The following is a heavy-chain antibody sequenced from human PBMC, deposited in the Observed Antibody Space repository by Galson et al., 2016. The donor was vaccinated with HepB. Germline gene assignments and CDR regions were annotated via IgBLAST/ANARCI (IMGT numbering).Heavy chain of an antibody. J-gene: IGHJ4*02. CDR3: VRAFHDTSGHYWVNLDY. V-gene: IGHV3-21*01. Sequence: NWVRQAPGKGLEWVSFISTTSTYIYYADSVTGRFIISRDNAKSSLYLQMNSLRAEDTAVYYCVRAFHDTSGHYWVNLDYWGQGALVTVSS. CDR2: ISTTSTYI. D-gene: IGHD3-22*01.